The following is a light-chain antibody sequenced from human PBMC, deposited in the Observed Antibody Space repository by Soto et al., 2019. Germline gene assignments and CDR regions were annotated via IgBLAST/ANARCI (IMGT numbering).Light chain of an antibody. CDR1: QSVSRY. J-gene: IGKJ1*01. CDR3: QQDGSSPST. V-gene: IGKV3-20*01. Sequence: ENVLTQSPGTLSLSPGERATLSCRASQSVSRYLAWYQQKPGQAPRILIYGASSRATGIPDRFSGSGSGTDFTLTISRREPEDFAVYYCQQDGSSPSTFGQGTKVEIK. CDR2: GAS.